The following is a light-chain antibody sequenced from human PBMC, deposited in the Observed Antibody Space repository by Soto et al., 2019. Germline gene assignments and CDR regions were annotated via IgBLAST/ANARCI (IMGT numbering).Light chain of an antibody. J-gene: IGKJ5*01. CDR1: QSVSSSY. CDR3: QQSVT. V-gene: IGKV3-20*01. CDR2: GAS. Sequence: EVVLTQSSGTLSLSPVERATLSCRASQSVSSSYLAWYLHKPGQAPRLLIYGASSRAAGIPDRFSGSGSGTDFTLTISRLEPEDFAVYYCQQSVTFGQGTRLDNK.